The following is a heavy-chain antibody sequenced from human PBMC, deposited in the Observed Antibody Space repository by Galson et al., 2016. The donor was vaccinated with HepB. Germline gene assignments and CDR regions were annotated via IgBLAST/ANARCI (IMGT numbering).Heavy chain of an antibody. J-gene: IGHJ1*01. CDR3: ARGASYVDNDY. CDR1: GFTFSAYS. D-gene: IGHD3-16*01. Sequence: SCAASGFTFSAYSMNWVRQAPGKGLEWVSSISRTSTYIYYAVSVRGRFTISKDNSMNSLYLQMNSLRAEDTAVYYCARGASYVDNDYWGQGSLVTVSS. V-gene: IGHV3-21*01. CDR2: ISRTSTYI.